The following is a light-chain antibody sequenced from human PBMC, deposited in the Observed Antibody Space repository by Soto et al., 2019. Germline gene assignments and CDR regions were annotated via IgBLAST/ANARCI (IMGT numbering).Light chain of an antibody. Sequence: QSALTQPASVSGSPGQSITISCTGTSSDVGSHNFVSWYQQHPGKAPELMIYEVSKRPSGVSNRFSGSKSGNTASLTISGLQAEDEAHYYCYSYVGSISFGGGTKLTVL. J-gene: IGLJ2*01. CDR3: YSYVGSIS. CDR1: SSDVGSHNF. V-gene: IGLV2-23*02. CDR2: EVS.